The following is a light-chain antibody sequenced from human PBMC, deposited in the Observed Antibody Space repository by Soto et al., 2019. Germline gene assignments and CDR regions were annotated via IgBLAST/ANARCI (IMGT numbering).Light chain of an antibody. CDR1: QSLVYSNGNAY. CDR2: QVS. V-gene: IGKV2-30*01. J-gene: IGKJ1*01. Sequence: DAVLTQSPLSLPVTLGQPAAISCRSSQSLVYSNGNAYLIWFQRRPGQSPRRLIYQVSTRDAGVPDRFSGSGSGTYFTLTISRVEAEDVGLYYCMQGTHWPWTFGQGTKVEIK. CDR3: MQGTHWPWT.